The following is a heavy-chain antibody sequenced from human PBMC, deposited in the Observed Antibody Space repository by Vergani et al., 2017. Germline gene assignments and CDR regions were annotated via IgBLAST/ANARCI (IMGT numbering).Heavy chain of an antibody. V-gene: IGHV1-69*09. J-gene: IGHJ3*02. D-gene: IGHD3-22*01. Sequence: QVQLVQSGAEVKKPGASVKVSCKASGYTFTSYYMHWVRQAPGQGLEWMGRIIPILGIANYAQKFQGRVTITADKSTSTAYMELSSLRSEDTAVYYCASGYYDSSATDAFDIWGQGTMVTVSS. CDR2: IIPILGIA. CDR1: GYTFTSYY. CDR3: ASGYYDSSATDAFDI.